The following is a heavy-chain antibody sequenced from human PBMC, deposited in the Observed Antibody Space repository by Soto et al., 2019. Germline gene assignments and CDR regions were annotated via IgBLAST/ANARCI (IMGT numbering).Heavy chain of an antibody. CDR1: GFTFRNAW. J-gene: IGHJ4*02. D-gene: IGHD3-16*02. CDR2: IKSKTDGGTT. Sequence: GESLGVSCAASGFTFRNAWMSWVRQAPGKGLEWIGRIKSKTDGGTTDYAAPVKGRFTISRDDSKNTLYLQMNSLKTEDTAVYYCTTDQYDYIWGSYRHYYFDYWGQRTLVTVSS. V-gene: IGHV3-15*01. CDR3: TTDQYDYIWGSYRHYYFDY.